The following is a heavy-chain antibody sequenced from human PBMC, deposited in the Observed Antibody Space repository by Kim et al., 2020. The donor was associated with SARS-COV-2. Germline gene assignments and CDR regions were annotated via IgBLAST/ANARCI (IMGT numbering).Heavy chain of an antibody. CDR3: AGRRGSGYPNWFDP. V-gene: IGHV4-39*01. Sequence: SETLSLTCTVSGGSISSSSYYWGWIRQPPGKGLEWIGSIYYSGSTYYNPSLKSRVTISVDTSKNQFSLKLSSVTAADTAVYYCAGRRGSGYPNWFDPWGQRTLVTVSS. J-gene: IGHJ5*02. CDR1: GGSISSSSYY. D-gene: IGHD3-22*01. CDR2: IYYSGST.